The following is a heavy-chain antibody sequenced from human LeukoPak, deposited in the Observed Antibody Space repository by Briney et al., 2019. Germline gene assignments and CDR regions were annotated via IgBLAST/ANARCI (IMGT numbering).Heavy chain of an antibody. Sequence: ETLSLTCTVSGGSISSSSYYWGWIRQPPGKGLEWIGSIYYSGSTYYNPSLKSRVTISVDTSKNQFSLKLSSVTAADTAVYYCARLRWLANYFDYWGQGTLVTVSS. D-gene: IGHD6-19*01. CDR1: GGSISSSSYY. CDR3: ARLRWLANYFDY. J-gene: IGHJ4*02. CDR2: IYYSGST. V-gene: IGHV4-39*07.